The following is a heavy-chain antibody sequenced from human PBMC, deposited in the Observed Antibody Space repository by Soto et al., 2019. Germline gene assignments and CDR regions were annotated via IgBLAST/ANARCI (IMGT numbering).Heavy chain of an antibody. CDR2: VYYTGST. J-gene: IGHJ4*02. Sequence: QTLSLACAVSGDSASSGIYYGSSPRQPPGQGLEWIGYVYYTGSTNYNPSIQSRVTISIDTYKNQFYLRLRSVTAADTDMYYCARRLASKPKYFFDLWGQGTPVTVYS. CDR3: ARRLASKPKYFFDL. D-gene: IGHD3-9*01. V-gene: IGHV4-61*01. CDR1: GDSASSGIYY.